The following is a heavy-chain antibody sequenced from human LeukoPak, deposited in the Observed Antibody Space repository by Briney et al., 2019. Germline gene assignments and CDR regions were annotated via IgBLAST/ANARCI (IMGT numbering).Heavy chain of an antibody. D-gene: IGHD1-1*01. CDR2: ISGGKDST. V-gene: IGHV3-23*01. J-gene: IGHJ5*02. Sequence: GGSLRLSCAASGFTFSSYSMNWVRQAPGKGLEWVSAISGGKDSTYYADSVKGRFTISRDNSRSTLYLQMNSLRAEDTAIYYCATKRGQGTQLNYNWFDPWGQGTLVTVSS. CDR3: ATKRGQGTQLNYNWFDP. CDR1: GFTFSSYS.